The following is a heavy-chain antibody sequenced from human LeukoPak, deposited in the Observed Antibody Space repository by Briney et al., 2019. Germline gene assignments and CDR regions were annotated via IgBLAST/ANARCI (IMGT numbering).Heavy chain of an antibody. D-gene: IGHD3-22*01. CDR1: GFTFSSYA. Sequence: GGSLRLSCAASGFTFSSYAMSWVRQAPGKGLEWVSAISGSGGSTYYADSAKGRFTISRDNSKNTLYLQMNSLRAEDTAVYYCAKSGTTYYYDSSGSDYMDVWGKGTTVTVSS. J-gene: IGHJ6*03. V-gene: IGHV3-23*01. CDR2: ISGSGGST. CDR3: AKSGTTYYYDSSGSDYMDV.